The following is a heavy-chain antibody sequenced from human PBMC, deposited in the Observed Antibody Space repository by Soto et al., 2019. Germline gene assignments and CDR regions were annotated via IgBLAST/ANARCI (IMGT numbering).Heavy chain of an antibody. Sequence: RLSCAASGFTFSSYGMHWVRQAPGKGLEWVAVISHDVSNKYYADSVKGRFTISRDNSKNTLYLQMNSLRAEDTAVYYCAKRSNPYGDGAFDIWGQGTMVTVS. J-gene: IGHJ3*02. CDR2: ISHDVSNK. CDR1: GFTFSSYG. V-gene: IGHV3-30*18. CDR3: AKRSNPYGDGAFDI. D-gene: IGHD4-17*01.